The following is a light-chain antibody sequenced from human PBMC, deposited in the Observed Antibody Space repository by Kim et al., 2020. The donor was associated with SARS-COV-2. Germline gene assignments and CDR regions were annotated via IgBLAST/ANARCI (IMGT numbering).Light chain of an antibody. CDR1: QSVASNY. J-gene: IGKJ4*01. V-gene: IGKV3-20*01. CDR2: DAS. Sequence: EIVLTQSPGTLSLSPGERATLSCRASQSVASNYLAWYQQKPGQAPRLLIYDASNRATDIPERFSGSGSGTDFTLTISRLEPEDYAVYFCQQYGGSPLTFGGGTKVEIK. CDR3: QQYGGSPLT.